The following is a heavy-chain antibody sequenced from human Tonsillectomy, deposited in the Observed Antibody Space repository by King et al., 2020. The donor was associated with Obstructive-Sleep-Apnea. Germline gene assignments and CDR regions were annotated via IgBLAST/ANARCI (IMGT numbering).Heavy chain of an antibody. CDR1: GGSISSGDYY. CDR3: ARGGYDILTGYSPYYYGMDV. CDR2: IYYSGST. J-gene: IGHJ6*02. D-gene: IGHD3-9*01. V-gene: IGHV4-30-4*01. Sequence: VQLQESGPGLVKPSQTLSLTCTVSGGSISSGDYYWSWIRQPPGKGLEWIGYIYYSGSTYYNPSLKSLVTISVDTSKNQFSLKLSSVPAADTAVYYCARGGYDILTGYSPYYYGMDVWGQGTTVTVSS.